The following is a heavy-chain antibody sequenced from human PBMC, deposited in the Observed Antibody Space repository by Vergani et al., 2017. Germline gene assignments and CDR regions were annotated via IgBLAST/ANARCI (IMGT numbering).Heavy chain of an antibody. CDR1: GFRVTTYY. V-gene: IGHV3-66*02. J-gene: IGHJ4*01. CDR3: TRSEWSGTTCYGHYFDL. D-gene: IGHD3-3*01. Sequence: VELLESGGGLAQPGGSLRVSCSASGFRVTTYYMSWVRQAPGKGLEWVSVIKSDGRTSYAESVRGRFTISRDTSRNAVYLQMNILGVEDTGVYYCTRSEWSGTTCYGHYFDLWGHGILVTVSS. CDR2: IKSDGRT.